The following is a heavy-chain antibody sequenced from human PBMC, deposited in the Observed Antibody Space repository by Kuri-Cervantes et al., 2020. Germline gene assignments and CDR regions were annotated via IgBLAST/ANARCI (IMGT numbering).Heavy chain of an antibody. CDR3: ARLTYHYDSSGYDY. V-gene: IGHV2-26*01. CDR2: IFSNDEK. Sequence: SGPTLVKPTETLTLTCTVSGFSLSNARMGVNWIRQPPGKALEWLAHIFSNDEKSYSTSLKSRLTISKDTSKSQVVLTMTNMDPVDTATYYCARLTYHYDSSGYDYWGQGTLVTVSS. CDR1: GFSLSNARMG. D-gene: IGHD3-22*01. J-gene: IGHJ4*02.